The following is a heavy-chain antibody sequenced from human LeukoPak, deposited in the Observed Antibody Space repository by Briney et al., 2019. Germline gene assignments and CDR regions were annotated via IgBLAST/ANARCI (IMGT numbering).Heavy chain of an antibody. CDR2: IYYSGST. J-gene: IGHJ6*03. Sequence: SETLSLTCTVSGGSISNYYWNWIRQPPGKGLEWIGYIYYSGSTNYNPSLKSRVTIAADTSKNEFFLKLSSVTAADTAVYYCARAGRTSLYNHHYMDVRGKGTTVIVSS. V-gene: IGHV4-59*01. CDR3: ARAGRTSLYNHHYMDV. D-gene: IGHD2-8*01. CDR1: GGSISNYY.